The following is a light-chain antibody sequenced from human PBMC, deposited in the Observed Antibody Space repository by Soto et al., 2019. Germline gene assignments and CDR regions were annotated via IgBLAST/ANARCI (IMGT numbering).Light chain of an antibody. CDR2: DVS. V-gene: IGLV2-11*01. CDR3: CSYAGSYTYD. Sequence: QSALTQPRSVSGSPGQSVTISCTGTSSDVGGYNYVSLYQQHPGKAPKLMIYDVSKRPSGVSDRFSGSKSGNTASLTISGLQAEDEADYYCCSYAGSYTYDFGTGTKVTVL. CDR1: SSDVGGYNY. J-gene: IGLJ1*01.